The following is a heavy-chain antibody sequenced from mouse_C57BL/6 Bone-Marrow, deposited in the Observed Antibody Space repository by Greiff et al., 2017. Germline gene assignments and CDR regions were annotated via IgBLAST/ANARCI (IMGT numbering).Heavy chain of an antibody. D-gene: IGHD1-1*01. CDR2: IHPSDSVT. CDR1: GYTFTSYW. Sequence: VQLQQPGAELVKPGASVKVSCKASGYTFTSYWMHWVKQRPGQGLEWIGRIHPSDSVTNYNQKFKGKATLTVDKSSSQAYMQLSRLTSEDSAVYYCAICYYYGSSHWYFDVWGTGTTVTVSS. V-gene: IGHV1-74*01. J-gene: IGHJ1*03. CDR3: AICYYYGSSHWYFDV.